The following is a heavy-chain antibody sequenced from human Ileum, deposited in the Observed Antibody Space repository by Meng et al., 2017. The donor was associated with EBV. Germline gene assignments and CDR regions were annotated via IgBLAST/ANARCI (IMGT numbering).Heavy chain of an antibody. CDR1: GDSVSRKSAA. CDR2: TYYRSKWYN. J-gene: IGHJ4*02. D-gene: IGHD3-22*01. Sequence: QEQLHQSGPGLGKPSQTLSLPCAIPGDSVSRKSAAWNWIRQSPSRGLEWLGRTYYRSKWYNDYAVSVKSRITINPDTSKNQFSLQLNSVTPEDTAVYYCARDSSSSAYSPFDYWGQGTLVTVSS. CDR3: ARDSSSSAYSPFDY. V-gene: IGHV6-1*01.